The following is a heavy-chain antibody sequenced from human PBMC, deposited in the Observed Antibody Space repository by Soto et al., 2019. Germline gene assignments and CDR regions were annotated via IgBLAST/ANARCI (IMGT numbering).Heavy chain of an antibody. V-gene: IGHV3-30-3*01. CDR3: ARDLFSAGGSYFDY. CDR2: ISYDGSNK. J-gene: IGHJ4*02. Sequence: GGSLRLSCAASGFTFSSYAMHWVRQAPGKGLEWVAVISYDGSNKYYSDSVKGRFTISRDNSKNTLYLQMNSLRAEDTAVYYCARDLFSAGGSYFDYWGQGTLVTVYS. CDR1: GFTFSSYA. D-gene: IGHD1-26*01.